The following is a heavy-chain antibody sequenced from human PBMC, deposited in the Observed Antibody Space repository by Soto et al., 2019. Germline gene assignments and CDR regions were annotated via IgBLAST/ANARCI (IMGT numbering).Heavy chain of an antibody. V-gene: IGHV3-23*01. CDR1: GFTFSIYT. Sequence: GGSLRLSCAASGFTFSIYTMDWFRQAPGKGLEWVSSISGSSSTIYYADSVKGRFTISRDNAKNTLYLQMNSLRAEDTAVYYCAKRLVMVRGVLGPFDYWGQGTLVTVSS. J-gene: IGHJ4*02. CDR3: AKRLVMVRGVLGPFDY. D-gene: IGHD3-10*01. CDR2: ISGSSSTI.